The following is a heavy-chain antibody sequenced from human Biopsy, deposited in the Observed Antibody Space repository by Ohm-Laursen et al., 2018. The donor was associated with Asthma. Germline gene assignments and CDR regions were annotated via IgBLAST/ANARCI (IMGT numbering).Heavy chain of an antibody. V-gene: IGHV3-30*01. CDR3: VRDGTDDAFDI. D-gene: IGHD1-1*01. Sequence: SLRLSCSASGFSFSNFAIHWVRQAPGKGLEWVGVISKDASAQDYADSVKGRFTMARDNSKNTLDLQMNSLREKDTAVYYCVRDGTDDAFDIWGQGTVVSVSS. J-gene: IGHJ3*02. CDR1: GFSFSNFA. CDR2: ISKDASAQ.